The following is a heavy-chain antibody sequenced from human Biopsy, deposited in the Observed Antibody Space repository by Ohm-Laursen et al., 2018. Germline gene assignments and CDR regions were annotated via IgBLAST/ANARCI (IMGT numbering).Heavy chain of an antibody. V-gene: IGHV4-39*01. Sequence: TLSLTCIVSGGSISNNNYYWGWIRQPPGKGLEWIGSILYRGSTHYKPSLKSRVNISVDTSKNQFSLKLNSVTAADTAVYYCARDYDTSGYYYVSWGQGTLVTVSS. CDR3: ARDYDTSGYYYVS. CDR1: GGSISNNNYY. CDR2: ILYRGST. D-gene: IGHD3-22*01. J-gene: IGHJ5*02.